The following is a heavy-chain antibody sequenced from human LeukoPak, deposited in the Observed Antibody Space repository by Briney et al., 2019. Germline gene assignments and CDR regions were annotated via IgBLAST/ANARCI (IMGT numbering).Heavy chain of an antibody. J-gene: IGHJ6*02. Sequence: ASVKVSCKASGYTFTGYYMHWVRQAPGQGLEWMGWINPNSGGTNYAQKFQGRVTMTRDTSISTAYMELSRLRSDDTAVYFCAGTTTWVPTMPYYYYGMDVWGQGTTVTVSS. D-gene: IGHD2-2*01. V-gene: IGHV1-2*02. CDR1: GYTFTGYY. CDR2: INPNSGGT. CDR3: AGTTTWVPTMPYYYYGMDV.